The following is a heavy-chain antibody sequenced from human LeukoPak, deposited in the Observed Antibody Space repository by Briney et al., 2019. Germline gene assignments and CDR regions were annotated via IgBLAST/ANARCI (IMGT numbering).Heavy chain of an antibody. CDR2: IYYSGST. CDR3: ARQPDYYGSGSYYNVGPFDY. CDR1: GGSISGSSYY. D-gene: IGHD3-10*01. Sequence: SETLSLTCTVSGGSISGSSYYWGWIRQPPGKGLEWIGSIYYSGSTYYNPSLKSRVTISVDTSKNQFSLKLSSVTAADTAVYYCARQPDYYGSGSYYNVGPFDYWGQGTLVTVSS. J-gene: IGHJ4*02. V-gene: IGHV4-39*01.